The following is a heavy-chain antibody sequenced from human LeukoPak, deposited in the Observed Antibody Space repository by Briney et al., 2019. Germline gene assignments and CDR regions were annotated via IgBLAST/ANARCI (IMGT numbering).Heavy chain of an antibody. J-gene: IGHJ6*03. CDR1: GYTFTSYD. D-gene: IGHD2-15*01. CDR3: ARTGGYCSGGSCYMGYYYYYYMDV. V-gene: IGHV1-8*02. Sequence: ASVKVSCKASGYTFTSYDINWVRQAPGQGLEWMGWMNPNSGNTGYAQKFQGRVTMTRNTSISTAYMELSSLRSEDTAVYYCARTGGYCSGGSCYMGYYYYYYMDVWGKGTTVTVSS. CDR2: MNPNSGNT.